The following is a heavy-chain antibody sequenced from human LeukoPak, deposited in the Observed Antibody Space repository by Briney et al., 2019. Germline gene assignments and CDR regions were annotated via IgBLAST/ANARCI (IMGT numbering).Heavy chain of an antibody. J-gene: IGHJ4*02. D-gene: IGHD2-21*01. CDR3: AYSPRRAMAY. V-gene: IGHV4-34*01. CDR2: INHSGST. CDR1: GGSFSGYY. Sequence: SETLSLTCAVSGGSFSGYYWNWIRQPPGKGLEWIGEINHSGSTHYNPSLKSRVTISVDTSQKQFSLRLTSVTAADTAVYYCAYSPRRAMAYWGQGTLVTVSS.